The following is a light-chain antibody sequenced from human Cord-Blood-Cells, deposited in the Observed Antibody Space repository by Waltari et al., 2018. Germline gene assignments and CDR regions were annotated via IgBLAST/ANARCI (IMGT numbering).Light chain of an antibody. CDR2: GAS. CDR1: QSVSSN. Sequence: IVMTQSPAPLSVSRGGRATLSCRASQSVSSNLARYQQKPGQAPRLLIYGASTRATGIPARFSGSGSGTEFTLTISSLQSEDFAVYYCQQYNNWPWTFGQGTKVEIK. CDR3: QQYNNWPWT. J-gene: IGKJ1*01. V-gene: IGKV3-15*01.